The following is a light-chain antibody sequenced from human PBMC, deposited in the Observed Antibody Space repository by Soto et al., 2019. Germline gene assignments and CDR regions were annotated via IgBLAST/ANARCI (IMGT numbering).Light chain of an antibody. CDR1: QGVGST. CDR3: QQYYTYPQT. V-gene: IGKV3-15*01. J-gene: IGKJ2*01. Sequence: ELVLTQSPATLSVSPGERATLSCRASQGVGSTLAWYQQEPGRAPRLLIYDASTRATGIPARFSGAGSGTEFTLTISGLQSDDFATYFCQQYYTYPQTFGQGTKLEIK. CDR2: DAS.